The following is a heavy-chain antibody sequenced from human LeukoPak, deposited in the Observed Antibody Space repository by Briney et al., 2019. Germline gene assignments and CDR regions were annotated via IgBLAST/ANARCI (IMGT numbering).Heavy chain of an antibody. CDR1: GYTFTGYD. CDR2: MNPYTGDT. Sequence: ASVRVSCKASGYTFTGYDINWVRQATGQGLEWMGWMNPYTGDTGYAQKFQGRVTMTRNASVDTAYMELSGLRSEDPAVYYCTRGSLSGSSRDFWGQGTLVTVSS. J-gene: IGHJ4*02. V-gene: IGHV1-8*01. CDR3: TRGSLSGSSRDF. D-gene: IGHD1-26*01.